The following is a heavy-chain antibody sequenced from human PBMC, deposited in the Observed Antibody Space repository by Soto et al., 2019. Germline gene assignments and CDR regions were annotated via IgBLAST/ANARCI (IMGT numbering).Heavy chain of an antibody. D-gene: IGHD1-26*01. J-gene: IGHJ3*02. CDR2: MSYDGSSK. CDR3: ARDWSGGGFDI. Sequence: GGSLRLSCEASGFTFSSYLMYWVRQAPGKGLEWVALMSYDGSSKYEDSVKGRFTISRDNSKNTLYLQMNSLRAEDTAMYYCARDWSGGGFDIWGQGTMVTVSS. V-gene: IGHV3-30-3*01. CDR1: GFTFSSYL.